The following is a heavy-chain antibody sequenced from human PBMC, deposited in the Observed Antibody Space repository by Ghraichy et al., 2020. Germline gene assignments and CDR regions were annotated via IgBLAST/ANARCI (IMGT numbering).Heavy chain of an antibody. Sequence: GGSLRLSCAASGFTFSSYAMSWVRQAPGKGLEWVSAISGSGGSTYYADSVKGRFTISRDNSKNTLYLQMNSLRAEDTAVYYCAKDLSDYYDSSGYEFDYWGQGTLVTVSS. V-gene: IGHV3-23*01. J-gene: IGHJ4*02. CDR3: AKDLSDYYDSSGYEFDY. CDR1: GFTFSSYA. CDR2: ISGSGGST. D-gene: IGHD3-22*01.